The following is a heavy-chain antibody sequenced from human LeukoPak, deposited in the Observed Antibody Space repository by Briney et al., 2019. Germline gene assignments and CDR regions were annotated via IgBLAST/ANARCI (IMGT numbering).Heavy chain of an antibody. CDR1: GGSFSGYY. D-gene: IGHD3-9*01. CDR3: ARDWIRGGGLRYFDWLYYFDY. V-gene: IGHV4-34*01. CDR2: INHSGST. Sequence: PSETLSLTCAVYGGSFSGYYWSWIRQPPGNGLEGIGEINHSGSTNYNPSLKSRVTISVDTSKNQFSLKLSSVTAADTAVYYCARDWIRGGGLRYFDWLYYFDYWGQGTLVTVSS. J-gene: IGHJ4*02.